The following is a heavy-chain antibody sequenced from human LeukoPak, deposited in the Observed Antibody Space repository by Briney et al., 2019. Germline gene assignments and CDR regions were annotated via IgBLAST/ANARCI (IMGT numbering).Heavy chain of an antibody. D-gene: IGHD1-26*01. CDR1: GFTFSSYE. Sequence: GGSLRLSCAASGFTFSSYEMNWVRQAPGKGLEWVSYISSSGSTIYYADSVKGRFTISRDNAKNSLYLQMNSLRAEDTAVYYCARDKWELRPGVFDYWGQGTLVTVSS. V-gene: IGHV3-48*03. J-gene: IGHJ4*02. CDR2: ISSSGSTI. CDR3: ARDKWELRPGVFDY.